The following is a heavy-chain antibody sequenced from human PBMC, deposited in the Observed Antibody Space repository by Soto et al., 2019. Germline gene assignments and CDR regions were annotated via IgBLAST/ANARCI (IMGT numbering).Heavy chain of an antibody. Sequence: SETLSLTCAVYGGSFSGYYWSWIRQPPGKGLEWIGEINHSGSTNYNPSLKSRVTISVDTSKNQFSLKLSSVTAADTAVYHCARTYNWNYYYYYYMDVWGKGTTVTVSS. CDR3: ARTYNWNYYYYYYMDV. V-gene: IGHV4-34*01. D-gene: IGHD1-20*01. CDR1: GGSFSGYY. CDR2: INHSGST. J-gene: IGHJ6*03.